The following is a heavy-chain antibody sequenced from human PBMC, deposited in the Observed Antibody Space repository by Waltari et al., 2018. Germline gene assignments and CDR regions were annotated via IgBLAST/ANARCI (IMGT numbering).Heavy chain of an antibody. CDR3: ARGLGYYDSSGYYYYYYYMDV. V-gene: IGHV4-34*01. CDR2: INHSGST. CDR1: GGSFSGYS. D-gene: IGHD3-22*01. Sequence: QVQLQQWGAGLLKPSETLSLTCAVYGGSFSGYSWSWIRQPPGKGLEWIGEINHSGSTNYNPSLKSRVTISVDTSKNQFSLKLSSVTAADTAVYYCARGLGYYDSSGYYYYYYYMDVWGKGTTVTVSS. J-gene: IGHJ6*03.